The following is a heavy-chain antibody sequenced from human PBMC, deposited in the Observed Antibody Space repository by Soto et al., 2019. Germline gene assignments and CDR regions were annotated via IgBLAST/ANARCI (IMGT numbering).Heavy chain of an antibody. Sequence: TSETLSLNCTVSGGSISSSSYYWGWIRQSPGKGLEWIASISYSGGTYYNPSLKSRVTISVDTSKSQFSLKLTSVTAADTAVYYCARGPTTDKVDFWGQGTLVTVSS. CDR2: ISYSGGT. D-gene: IGHD4-17*01. J-gene: IGHJ4*02. V-gene: IGHV4-39*07. CDR3: ARGPTTDKVDF. CDR1: GGSISSSSYY.